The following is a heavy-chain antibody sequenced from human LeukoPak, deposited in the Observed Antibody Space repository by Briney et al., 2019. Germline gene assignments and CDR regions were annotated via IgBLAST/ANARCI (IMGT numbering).Heavy chain of an antibody. CDR2: INHSGST. CDR1: GGSFSGYY. CDR3: ARGRPSIAAAAWYFDY. D-gene: IGHD6-13*01. Sequence: KPSETLSLTCAVYGGSFSGYYWSWIRQPPGKGLEWIGEINHSGSTNYNPSLKSRVTISVDTSKNQFSLKLGSVTAADTAVYYCARGRPSIAAAAWYFDYWGQGTLVTVSS. V-gene: IGHV4-34*01. J-gene: IGHJ4*02.